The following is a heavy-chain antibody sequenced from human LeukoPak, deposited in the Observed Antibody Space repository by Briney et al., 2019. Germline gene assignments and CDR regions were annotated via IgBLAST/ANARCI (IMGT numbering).Heavy chain of an antibody. Sequence: SATLSLTCSVSDDSITMYYWTWIRQPPGKGLEWIGGINHSGSTNYNPSLKSRVTISVDTSKNQFSLKLSSVTAADTAVYYCARFRGYYYYYMDVWGKGTTVTVSS. D-gene: IGHD3-10*01. CDR2: INHSGST. V-gene: IGHV4-34*01. J-gene: IGHJ6*03. CDR3: ARFRGYYYYYMDV. CDR1: DDSITMYY.